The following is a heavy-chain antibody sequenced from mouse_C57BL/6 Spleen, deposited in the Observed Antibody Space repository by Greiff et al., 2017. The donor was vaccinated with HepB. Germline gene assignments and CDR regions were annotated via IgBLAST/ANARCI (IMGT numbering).Heavy chain of an antibody. V-gene: IGHV1-55*01. CDR2: IYPGSGST. Sequence: QVQLQQPGAELVKPGASVKMSCKASGYTFTSYWITWVKQRPGQGLEWIGDIYPGSGSTNYNEKFKSKATLTVDTSASTAYMQLSSLTSEDSAVYYCARGSSYEGYFDVWGTGTTVTVSS. D-gene: IGHD1-1*01. CDR1: GYTFTSYW. CDR3: ARGSSYEGYFDV. J-gene: IGHJ1*03.